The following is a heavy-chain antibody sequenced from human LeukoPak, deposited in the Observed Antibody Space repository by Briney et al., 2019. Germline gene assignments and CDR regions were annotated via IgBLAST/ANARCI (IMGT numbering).Heavy chain of an antibody. V-gene: IGHV4-59*08. J-gene: IGHJ4*02. CDR2: TYYSGST. Sequence: SETLSLTCTVSGGSISSYYWSWIRQPPGKGLEWIGYTYYSGSTNYNPSLKSRVTISVGTSKNQFSLKLSSVTAADTAVYYCARDLWFGELFRDWGQGTLVTVSS. CDR3: ARDLWFGELFRD. D-gene: IGHD3-10*01. CDR1: GGSISSYY.